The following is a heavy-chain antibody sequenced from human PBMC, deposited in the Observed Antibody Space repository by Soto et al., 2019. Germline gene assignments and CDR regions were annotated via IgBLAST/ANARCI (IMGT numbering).Heavy chain of an antibody. CDR1: GYSFTSYW. CDR3: AGHTGGDYYYYGMYV. D-gene: IGHD5-18*01. Sequence: GESLKISCKGSGYSFTSYWISWVRQMPGKGLEWMGRIDPSDSYTNYSPSFQGHVTISADKSISTAYLQWSSLKASDTAMYYCAGHTGGDYYYYGMYVWGQGTTVTVSS. CDR2: IDPSDSYT. V-gene: IGHV5-10-1*01. J-gene: IGHJ6*02.